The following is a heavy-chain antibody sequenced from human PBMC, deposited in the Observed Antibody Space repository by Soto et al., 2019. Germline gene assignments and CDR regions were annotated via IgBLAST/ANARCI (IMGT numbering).Heavy chain of an antibody. CDR3: AKSHTTSGWYVTTDY. Sequence: PGGSLRLSCAASGLTFGDYAMQWVRQAPWKGLEWGSAISWNSGSIDYADSVKGRFTISRDNAKNSLYLQMNSLRAEDTALYYCAKSHTTSGWYVTTDYWGQGTRVTVSS. D-gene: IGHD6-19*01. CDR1: GLTFGDYA. V-gene: IGHV3-9*01. J-gene: IGHJ4*02. CDR2: ISWNSGSI.